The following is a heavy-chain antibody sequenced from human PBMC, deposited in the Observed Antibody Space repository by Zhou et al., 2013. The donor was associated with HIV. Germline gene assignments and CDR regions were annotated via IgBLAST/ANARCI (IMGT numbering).Heavy chain of an antibody. Sequence: QVRLQESGSGLVKPSQTLSLSCAISGGSISSGDYAWSWIRQPPGKGLEWIGYISYSGSTYYSPSLKSRVLISMDRSQNQFFLRLDSVTAADTAVYFXASGGDSLDYWGQGTLVTVSS. CDR1: GGSISSGDYA. CDR2: ISYSGST. CDR3: ASGGDSLDY. J-gene: IGHJ4*02. D-gene: IGHD2-21*02. V-gene: IGHV4-30-2*01.